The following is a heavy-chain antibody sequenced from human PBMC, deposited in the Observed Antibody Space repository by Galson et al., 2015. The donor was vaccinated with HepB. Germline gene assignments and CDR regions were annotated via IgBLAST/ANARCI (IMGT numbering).Heavy chain of an antibody. CDR1: GFTVTSSQ. CDR2: IYSGGST. J-gene: IGHJ6*02. CDR3: ARERSSSWYGDYYHGMDI. Sequence: SLRLSCAASGFTVTSSQMSWVRQAPGKGLEWVSVIYSGGSTYYADSVKGRFSISRDDSKNTLHLQMNSLRTEDSAVYYCARERSSSWYGDYYHGMDIWGQGTTVAVSS. D-gene: IGHD6-13*01. V-gene: IGHV3-66*01.